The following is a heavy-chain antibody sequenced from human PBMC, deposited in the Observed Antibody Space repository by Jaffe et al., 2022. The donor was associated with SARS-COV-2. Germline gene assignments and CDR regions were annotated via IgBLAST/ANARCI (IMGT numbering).Heavy chain of an antibody. J-gene: IGHJ4*02. CDR3: ARHTDGARNYGDYLPFDY. CDR2: IYYSGST. CDR1: GGSISSSSYY. Sequence: QLQLQESGPGLVKPSETLSLTCTVSGGSISSSSYYWGWIRQPPGKGLEWIGSIYYSGSTYYNPSLKSRVTISVDTSKNQFSLKLSSVTAADTAVYYCARHTDGARNYGDYLPFDYWGQGTLVTVSS. D-gene: IGHD4-17*01. V-gene: IGHV4-39*01.